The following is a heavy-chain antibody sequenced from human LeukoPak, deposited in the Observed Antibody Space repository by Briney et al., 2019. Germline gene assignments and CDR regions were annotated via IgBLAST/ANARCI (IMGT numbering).Heavy chain of an antibody. CDR3: ARRGTGSYSRFDP. CDR1: GDSISSSYYY. J-gene: IGHJ5*02. V-gene: IGHV4-39*02. D-gene: IGHD1-26*01. CDR2: IYSSGTT. Sequence: PSETLSLTCAVSGDSISSSYYYWGWIRQPPGKGLEWIGSIYSSGTTYYNPSLKIRVPISVAASKNHFSLNLNSVTAADTAVYYCARRGTGSYSRFDPWGQGTLVTVSS.